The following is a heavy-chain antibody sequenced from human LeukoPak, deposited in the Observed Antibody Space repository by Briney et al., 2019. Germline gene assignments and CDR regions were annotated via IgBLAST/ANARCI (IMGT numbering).Heavy chain of an antibody. CDR3: ARDPYTGSMFDY. D-gene: IGHD1-1*01. CDR1: GFTSKSSS. CDR2: IGHFTGDI. V-gene: IGHV3-21*01. J-gene: IGHJ4*01. Sequence: GGSLRLSCVATGFTSKSSSMSWVRQAPGKGLEWVAFIGHFTGDIFYADSVKGRFNISRDDAKDSVYLQMNSLRVDDTAVYFCARDPYTGSMFDYWGHGTLVTVSS.